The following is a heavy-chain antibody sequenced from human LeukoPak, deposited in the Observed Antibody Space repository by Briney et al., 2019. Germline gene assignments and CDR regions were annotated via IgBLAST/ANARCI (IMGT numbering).Heavy chain of an antibody. CDR1: GFTFSSYE. Sequence: PGGSLRLSCAASGFTFSSYEMNWVRQAPGKGLEWLSYISSSGSTIYYADSVKGRFTISRDNAKNSLYLQMNSLRAEDTAVYYCARDLIHRSGEANYWGRGTLVTVSS. D-gene: IGHD3-22*01. V-gene: IGHV3-48*03. CDR3: ARDLIHRSGEANY. J-gene: IGHJ4*02. CDR2: ISSSGSTI.